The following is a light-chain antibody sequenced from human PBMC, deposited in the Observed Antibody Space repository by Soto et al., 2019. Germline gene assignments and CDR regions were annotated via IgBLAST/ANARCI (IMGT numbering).Light chain of an antibody. CDR2: EVF. J-gene: IGLJ2*01. V-gene: IGLV2-14*01. CDR1: SSDVGGYNY. Sequence: QSALTQPASVSGSPGQSITISCTGTSSDVGGYNYVSWYQQHPGKVPKLMIYEVFRRPSGISNRFSGSKSGNTASLTISGLQAADEADYYCSSYTSTSTFVFGGGTKVTVL. CDR3: SSYTSTSTFV.